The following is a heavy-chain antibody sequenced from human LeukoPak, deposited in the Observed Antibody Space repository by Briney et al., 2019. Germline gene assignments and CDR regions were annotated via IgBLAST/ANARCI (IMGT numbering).Heavy chain of an antibody. J-gene: IGHJ4*02. CDR3: ARGIGGWSFDY. Sequence: SDTLSLTCTVSGGSISSSSYYWGWIRQPPGKGLEWIGSIYYSGSTYYNPSLKSRVTISVDTSKNQFSLKLSSVTAADTAVYYCARGIGGWSFDYWGQGTLVTVSS. CDR2: IYYSGST. V-gene: IGHV4-39*01. D-gene: IGHD6-19*01. CDR1: GGSISSSSYY.